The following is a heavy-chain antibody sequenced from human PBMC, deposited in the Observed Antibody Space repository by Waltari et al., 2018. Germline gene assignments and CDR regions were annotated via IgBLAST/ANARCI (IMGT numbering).Heavy chain of an antibody. J-gene: IGHJ4*02. CDR1: GFTVSSDY. CDR2: IHSGGTT. CDR3: ARVQGWPTIPDY. V-gene: IGHV3-53*01. D-gene: IGHD2-15*01. Sequence: EVQLVESGGGLIQPGGSLRLYCAATGFTVSSDYMSWVRQAPGKGLEWISVIHSGGTTYYSDSVKGRFTISRDNSKNTLYLQMNSLRAEDTAVYYCARVQGWPTIPDYWGQGTLVTVSS.